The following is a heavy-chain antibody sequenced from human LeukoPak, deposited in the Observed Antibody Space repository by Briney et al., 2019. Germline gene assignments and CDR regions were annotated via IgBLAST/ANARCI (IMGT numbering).Heavy chain of an antibody. CDR3: ARDSDSAYGPFAS. D-gene: IGHD3-22*01. J-gene: IGHJ4*02. CDR1: GFTVSNKY. CDR2: IHSGGTT. Sequence: GGSLRLSCAASGFTVSNKYMSWVRQAPGKGLEWVSVIHSGGTTNYADSVQGRFTISRDNSKTTVYLHMNSLRAEDTAVYYCARDSDSAYGPFASWGQGTLVTVSS. V-gene: IGHV3-53*01.